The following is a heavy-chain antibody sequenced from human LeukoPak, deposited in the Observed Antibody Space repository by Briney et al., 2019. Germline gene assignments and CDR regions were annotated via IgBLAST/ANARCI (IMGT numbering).Heavy chain of an antibody. CDR1: GGSFSGYY. J-gene: IGHJ6*03. CDR2: IYYSGST. Sequence: AETLSLTCAVYGGSFSGYYWSWIRQPPGKGLEWIGYIYYSGSTNYNPSLKRRLSISVDTSKNQISLKLSSVTAADTAVYYCARGPNYQSLYNTYYFMNLWGTGTTVIVSS. V-gene: IGHV4-59*01. CDR3: ARGPNYQSLYNTYYFMNL. D-gene: IGHD4/OR15-4a*01.